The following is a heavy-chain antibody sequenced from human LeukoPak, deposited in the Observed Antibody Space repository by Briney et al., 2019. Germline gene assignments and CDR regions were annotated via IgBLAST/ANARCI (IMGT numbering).Heavy chain of an antibody. CDR3: GATYYYDSSAYLGGA. CDR2: IYYSGST. Sequence: SETLSLTCTVSGGSISSSNYYWAWIRQPPGKGLEWIATIYYSGSTYYNPSLKSRVTISVDTSKNQFSLKLSSVTAADTAVYYCGATYYYDSSAYLGGAWGQGTLVTVSS. V-gene: IGHV4-39*01. D-gene: IGHD3-22*01. CDR1: GGSISSSNYY. J-gene: IGHJ4*02.